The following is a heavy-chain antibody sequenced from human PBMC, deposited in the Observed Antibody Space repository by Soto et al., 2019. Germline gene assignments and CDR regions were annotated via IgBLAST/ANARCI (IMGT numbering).Heavy chain of an antibody. D-gene: IGHD3-22*01. CDR1: GGPLISYA. CDR3: ARPGPYYYDSSGPRRDDAFDI. CDR2: IIPIFGTA. Sequence: SVKVACKASGGPLISYAIIWVRRAPGQGLEWMGGIIPIFGTANYAQKFQGRVTITADESTSTAYMELSSLRSEDTAVYYCARPGPYYYDSSGPRRDDAFDIWGQRTMVTVSS. J-gene: IGHJ3*02. V-gene: IGHV1-69*01.